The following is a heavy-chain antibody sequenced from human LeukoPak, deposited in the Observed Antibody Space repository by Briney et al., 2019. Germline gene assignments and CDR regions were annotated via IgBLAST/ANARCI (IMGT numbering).Heavy chain of an antibody. CDR3: ASNRGIYYDSSPFDY. Sequence: GGSLRLSCAASGFTFSSYAMHWVRQAPGKGLEWVAVISYDGSNKYYADSVKGRFTVSRDNSKNTLYLQMNSLRAEDTAVYYCASNRGIYYDSSPFDYWGQGTLVTVSS. D-gene: IGHD3-22*01. J-gene: IGHJ4*02. CDR2: ISYDGSNK. V-gene: IGHV3-30-3*01. CDR1: GFTFSSYA.